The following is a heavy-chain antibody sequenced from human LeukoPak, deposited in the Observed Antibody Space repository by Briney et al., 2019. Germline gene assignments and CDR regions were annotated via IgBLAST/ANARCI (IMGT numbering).Heavy chain of an antibody. CDR1: GGSIRSYY. V-gene: IGHV4-59*08. CDR2: IFYSGTT. J-gene: IGHJ4*02. CDR3: ARHWDAATGFDY. D-gene: IGHD1-26*01. Sequence: SETLSLTCTVSGGSIRSYYWSWIRQPPGKGLEWVGYIFYSGTTDSNPSLKSRVTISVDTSKNQFSLKLSSVTAADTAVYYCARHWDAATGFDYWGQGTLVTVSS.